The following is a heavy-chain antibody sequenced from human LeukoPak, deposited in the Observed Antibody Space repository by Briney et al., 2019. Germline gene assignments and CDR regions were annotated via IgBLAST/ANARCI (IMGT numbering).Heavy chain of an antibody. J-gene: IGHJ4*02. V-gene: IGHV3-11*01. CDR2: ISSSGSSI. CDR3: ARGMAEGMNYFDD. Sequence: GGSLRLSCAASGFTFSDYYMSWVRQAPGKGLEWVSYISSSGSSIYYADSVKGRFTISRDNAKNSLYLQMNSLRAEDTDVYYCARGMAEGMNYFDDGSQGTLVTVSA. CDR1: GFTFSDYY. D-gene: IGHD5-24*01.